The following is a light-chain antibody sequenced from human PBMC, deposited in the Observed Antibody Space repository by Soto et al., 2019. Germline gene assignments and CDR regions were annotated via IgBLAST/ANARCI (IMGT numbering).Light chain of an antibody. V-gene: IGLV2-14*01. CDR3: SSYSISTAYL. J-gene: IGLJ1*01. Sequence: QSALAQPASVSGSPGQSITISCTGTSSDVGGYDYVSWYQLHPGKAPKLMVFEVSNRPSGVSYRFSGSKSGNTAFLTISALQAEDESDYFCSSYSISTAYLFGTGTKV. CDR1: SSDVGGYDY. CDR2: EVS.